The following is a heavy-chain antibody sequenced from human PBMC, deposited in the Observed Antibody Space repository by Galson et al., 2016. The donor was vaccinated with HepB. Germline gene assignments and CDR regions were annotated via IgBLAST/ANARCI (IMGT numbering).Heavy chain of an antibody. CDR2: IYYSGNT. CDR3: ARGPYGDYALDY. V-gene: IGHV4-31*03. D-gene: IGHD4-17*01. J-gene: IGHJ4*02. Sequence: TLSLTCTVSGGSINTSSFYWSWIRQHPGKGLEWIGYIYYSGNTCYNPSLKSRVTILIDTSKNQFSLKLSSVTAADTAVYYCARGPYGDYALDYWGQGTLVTVSS. CDR1: GGSINTSSFY.